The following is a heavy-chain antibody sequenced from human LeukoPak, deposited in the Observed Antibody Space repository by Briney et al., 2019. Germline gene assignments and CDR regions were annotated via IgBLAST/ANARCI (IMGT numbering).Heavy chain of an antibody. D-gene: IGHD3-3*01. CDR2: IYGDDFDT. V-gene: IGHV5-51*01. Sequence: GESLNISCQASGYTFGNYWIGWVRQKSGKGLEWMGIIYGDDFDTRYSPSFQGQVTISADKSNRTAYLHWSSLKASDTAIYFCARSEWLLPRGGFDFWGQGMRVVVSS. CDR1: GYTFGNYW. CDR3: ARSEWLLPRGGFDF. J-gene: IGHJ4*02.